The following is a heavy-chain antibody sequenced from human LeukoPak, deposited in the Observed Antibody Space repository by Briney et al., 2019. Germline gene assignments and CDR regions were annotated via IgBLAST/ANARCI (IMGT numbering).Heavy chain of an antibody. J-gene: IGHJ5*02. CDR1: GFTFSSYW. Sequence: GGSLRLSCAASGFTFSSYWMSWVRQAPGKGLEWVANIKQDGSEKYYVDSVKGRFTISRDNAKNSLYLQMNSLRAEDTAVYYCAREGYSSGYYVPNWFDPWGQGTLVTVSS. CDR3: AREGYSSGYYVPNWFDP. D-gene: IGHD3-22*01. CDR2: IKQDGSEK. V-gene: IGHV3-7*01.